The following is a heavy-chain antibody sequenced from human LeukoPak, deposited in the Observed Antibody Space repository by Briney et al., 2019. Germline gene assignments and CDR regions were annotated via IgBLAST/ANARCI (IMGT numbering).Heavy chain of an antibody. J-gene: IGHJ4*02. CDR3: GRDLIGTAASWDS. Sequence: PGGSLRLSCAASEFTFSSYTMNWVRQAPGKGLEWVSVISGSGGTTYYADSVKGRFTISRDNSKNTLYLQMNSLRVEDTAVYYCGRDLIGTAASWDSWGQGTLVTVSS. CDR2: ISGSGGTT. CDR1: EFTFSSYT. D-gene: IGHD6-25*01. V-gene: IGHV3-23*01.